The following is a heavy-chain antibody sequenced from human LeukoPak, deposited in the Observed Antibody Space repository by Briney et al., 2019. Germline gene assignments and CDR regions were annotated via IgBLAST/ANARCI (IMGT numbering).Heavy chain of an antibody. J-gene: IGHJ4*02. CDR3: ARGVSYYGTGGLDY. CDR1: GFTFDDYG. V-gene: IGHV3-20*04. CDR2: TYWNGGST. Sequence: PGGSLRLSCAASGFTFDDYGMSWVRPAPGKGLEWVSGTYWNGGSTGYADSVKGRFTISRDNAQNSLYLQMNSLRAEDTALYYCARGVSYYGTGGLDYWGQGTLVTVSS. D-gene: IGHD2-8*02.